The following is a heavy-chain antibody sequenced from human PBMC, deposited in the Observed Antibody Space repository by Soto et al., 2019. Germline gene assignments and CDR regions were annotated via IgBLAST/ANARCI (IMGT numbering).Heavy chain of an antibody. CDR2: IKQDGSEK. D-gene: IGHD3-9*01. J-gene: IGHJ4*02. CDR1: GFTFSSYA. V-gene: IGHV3-7*01. Sequence: GGSLRLSCAASGFTFSSYAMSWVRRAPGKGLEWVANIKQDGSEKYYVDSVKGRFTISRDNAKNSLYLQMNSLRAEDTAVYYCARDHYDILTGYLAYWGQGTLVTVSS. CDR3: ARDHYDILTGYLAY.